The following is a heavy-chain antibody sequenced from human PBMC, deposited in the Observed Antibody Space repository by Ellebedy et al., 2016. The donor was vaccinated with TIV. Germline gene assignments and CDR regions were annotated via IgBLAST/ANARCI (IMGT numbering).Heavy chain of an antibody. J-gene: IGHJ4*02. Sequence: GESLKISCSASGFTFTPYAMHLVRQAPGKGLEYVSAITGDGGSTYYADSVKGRFTISRDNSKHTLYLQMSSLRAEDTAMYYCVKAWGDWGQGTLVTVSS. D-gene: IGHD3-16*01. V-gene: IGHV3-64D*06. CDR2: ITGDGGST. CDR1: GFTFTPYA. CDR3: VKAWGD.